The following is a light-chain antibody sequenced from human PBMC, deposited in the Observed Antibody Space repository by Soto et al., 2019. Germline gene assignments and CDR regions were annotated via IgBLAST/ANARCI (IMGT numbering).Light chain of an antibody. Sequence: QXALTQPASVSGSAGHSITISCTGTSSYVGGYNYVSWYQQHPGKAPKLMIYEVSNRPSGVSNRFSGSKSGNTASLTISGLQAEDEADYYCSSYTSSSTPYVFGTGTKVTV. CDR2: EVS. CDR3: SSYTSSSTPYV. CDR1: SSYVGGYNY. V-gene: IGLV2-14*01. J-gene: IGLJ1*01.